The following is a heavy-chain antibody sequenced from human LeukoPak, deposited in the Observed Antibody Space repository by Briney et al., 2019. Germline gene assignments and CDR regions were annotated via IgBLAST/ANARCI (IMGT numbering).Heavy chain of an antibody. CDR2: IRYDGSNK. J-gene: IGHJ3*02. D-gene: IGHD3-22*01. Sequence: GGSLRLSCAASGFTFSSYGMHWVRQAPGKGLEWVVFIRYDGSNKYYADSVKGRFTISRDNSKNTLYLQMNSLRAEDTAVYYCAKNYYDSSGYYFLYAFDIWGQGTMVTVSS. V-gene: IGHV3-30*02. CDR3: AKNYYDSSGYYFLYAFDI. CDR1: GFTFSSYG.